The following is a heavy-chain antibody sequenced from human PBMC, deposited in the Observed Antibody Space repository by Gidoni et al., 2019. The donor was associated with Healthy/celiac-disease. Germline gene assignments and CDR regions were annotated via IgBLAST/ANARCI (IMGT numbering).Heavy chain of an antibody. D-gene: IGHD6-13*01. Sequence: QVQLVQSGAEVKKPGASVKVSCKASGYTFTGSYMHWVRQAPGQGLEWMGWINPNSGGTNYAQKFQGRVTMTRDTSISTAYMELSRLRSDDTAVYYCARGSSSWYQAQVWFDPWGQGTLVTVSS. CDR1: GYTFTGSY. V-gene: IGHV1-2*02. CDR3: ARGSSSWYQAQVWFDP. CDR2: INPNSGGT. J-gene: IGHJ5*02.